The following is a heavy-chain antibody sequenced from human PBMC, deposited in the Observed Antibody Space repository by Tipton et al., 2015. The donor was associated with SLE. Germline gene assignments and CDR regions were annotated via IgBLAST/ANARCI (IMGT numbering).Heavy chain of an antibody. D-gene: IGHD6-19*01. V-gene: IGHV4-39*01. CDR1: GGSISSSSYY. Sequence: LRLSCTVSGGSISSSSYYWGWIRQPPGKGLEWIGSIYYSGSTYYNPSLKSRVTISVDTSKNQFSLKLTSVTAADTAVYYCARGLEGSLGSWFDPWGQGTLVTVSS. CDR3: ARGLEGSLGSWFDP. CDR2: IYYSGST. J-gene: IGHJ5*02.